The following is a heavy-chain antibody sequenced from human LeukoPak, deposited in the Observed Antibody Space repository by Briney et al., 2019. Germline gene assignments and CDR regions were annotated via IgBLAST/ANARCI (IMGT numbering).Heavy chain of an antibody. V-gene: IGHV3-48*03. J-gene: IGHJ4*02. CDR1: GFTFSSYE. D-gene: IGHD5-18*01. CDR3: AKDLEGGGYSYGSLDY. CDR2: ISSSGSTI. Sequence: GGSLRLSCAASGFTFSSYEMNWARQAPGKGLEWVSYISSSGSTIYYADSVKGRFTISRDNSKNTLYLQMNSLRAEDTAVYYCAKDLEGGGYSYGSLDYWGQGTLVTVSS.